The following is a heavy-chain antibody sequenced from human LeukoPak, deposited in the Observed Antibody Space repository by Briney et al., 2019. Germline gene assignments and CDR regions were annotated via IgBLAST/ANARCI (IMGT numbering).Heavy chain of an antibody. J-gene: IGHJ4*02. D-gene: IGHD5-18*01. V-gene: IGHV3-21*01. CDR3: ARDSIVDTANFDY. CDR2: ISSSSSYI. Sequence: GGSLRLSCAASGFTFSSYSMNWVRQAPGKGLEWVSSISSSSSYIYYADSVKGRFTISRDNAKNSLYLQMNSLRAEDTAVYYCARDSIVDTANFDYWGQGTLVTVSS. CDR1: GFTFSSYS.